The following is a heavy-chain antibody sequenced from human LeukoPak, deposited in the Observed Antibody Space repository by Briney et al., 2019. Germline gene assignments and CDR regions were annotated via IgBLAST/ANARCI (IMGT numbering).Heavy chain of an antibody. V-gene: IGHV1-8*01. D-gene: IGHD6-6*01. CDR3: ARGAWTSSFDY. Sequence: GASVKVSCKASGYAFTSYDINWVRQATGQGLEWMGWMNPNSGNTDYAQKLQGRAAMTRDTSTSTVYMELSSLRSEDTAVYYCARGAWTSSFDYWGQGTLVTVSS. J-gene: IGHJ4*02. CDR2: MNPNSGNT. CDR1: GYAFTSYD.